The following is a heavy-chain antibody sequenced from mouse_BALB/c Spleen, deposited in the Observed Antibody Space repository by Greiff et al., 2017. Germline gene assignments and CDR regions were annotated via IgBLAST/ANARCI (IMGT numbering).Heavy chain of an antibody. J-gene: IGHJ4*01. CDR2: ISSGSSTI. D-gene: IGHD4-1*01. CDR1: GFTFSSFG. CDR3: ARTNFYYAMDY. Sequence: EVKLQESGGGLVQPGGSRKLSCAASGFTFSSFGMHWVRQAPEKGLEWVAYISSGSSTIYYADTVKGRFTISRDNPKNTLFLQMTSLRSEDTAMYYCARTNFYYAMDYWGQGTSVTVSS. V-gene: IGHV5-17*02.